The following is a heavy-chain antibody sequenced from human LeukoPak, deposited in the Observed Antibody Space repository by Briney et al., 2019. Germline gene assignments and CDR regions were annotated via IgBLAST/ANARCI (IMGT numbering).Heavy chain of an antibody. CDR2: INHSGST. J-gene: IGHJ6*03. D-gene: IGHD5-12*01. CDR3: ARDRSAYDYDKRWFYYYMAV. CDR1: GGSFSGYY. Sequence: SETLSLTYAVYGGSFSGYYWRWIRQPPGKGLEWIGEINHSGSTNYNPSLKSRVTISVDTSKNQFSLKLSSVTAADTAVYYCARDRSAYDYDKRWFYYYMAVWGKGTTVTISS. V-gene: IGHV4-34*01.